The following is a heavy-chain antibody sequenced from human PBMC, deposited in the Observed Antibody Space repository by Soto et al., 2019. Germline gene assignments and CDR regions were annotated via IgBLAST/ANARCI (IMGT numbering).Heavy chain of an antibody. J-gene: IGHJ2*01. Sequence: QVQLQESGPGLVEPSQTLSLTCTVSGGSISSGGYYWSWIRQHPGKGLEWIGYIYYSGSTYYNPSLNGRVTISVDTSKNQFSLKLSSVTAAGTAVYYCARDVPDYYGSGRTWYFDLWGRGTLVTVSS. V-gene: IGHV4-31*03. CDR3: ARDVPDYYGSGRTWYFDL. D-gene: IGHD3-10*01. CDR2: IYYSGST. CDR1: GGSISSGGYY.